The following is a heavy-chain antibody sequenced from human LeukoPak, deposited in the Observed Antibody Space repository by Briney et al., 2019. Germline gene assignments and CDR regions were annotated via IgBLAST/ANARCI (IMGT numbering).Heavy chain of an antibody. V-gene: IGHV3-9*01. Sequence: GGSLRLSCAASGFTFDDHAMHWVRQVPGKGLEWVSGISWNSGSIGYADSVKGRFTISRDKAKNSLYLQMSSLRVEDTALYYCAKDERNYDSSWYGGPFDSWGQGTLVAVSS. J-gene: IGHJ4*02. CDR1: GFTFDDHA. CDR2: ISWNSGSI. CDR3: AKDERNYDSSWYGGPFDS. D-gene: IGHD6-13*01.